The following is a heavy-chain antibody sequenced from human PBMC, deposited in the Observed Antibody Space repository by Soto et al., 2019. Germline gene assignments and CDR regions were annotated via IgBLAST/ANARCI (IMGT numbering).Heavy chain of an antibody. CDR2: ISGRGVNT. J-gene: IGHJ4*02. V-gene: IGHV3-23*01. CDR3: AKGSRCTSSSCHVAPFDY. D-gene: IGHD2-2*01. Sequence: EMQLLESGGGLVEPGGSLRLSCAASGFIFTNYVMNWVRQAPGKGLEWVSGISGRGVNTLYADSVKGRFTVSRDNSKSTLYQKLNRLGADDTAVDFGAKGSRCTSSSCHVAPFDYWGQGTLVTVSS. CDR1: GFIFTNYV.